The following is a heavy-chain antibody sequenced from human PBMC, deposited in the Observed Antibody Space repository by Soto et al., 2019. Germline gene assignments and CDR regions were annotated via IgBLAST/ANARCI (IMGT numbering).Heavy chain of an antibody. D-gene: IGHD1-26*01. CDR3: AHAYGGRSLY. J-gene: IGHJ4*02. CDR2: IYWDDSK. V-gene: IGHV2-5*02. CDR1: GFSLTTDRVV. Sequence: QITLKESGPTLVKPTQTLTLTRTFSGFSLTTDRVVVGWIRQPPGEALEWLAVIYWDDSKTYRPSLESRLTSTKDTSKNQVALTMTNMYSLDTATYYCAHAYGGRSLYWGQGTLVTVSS.